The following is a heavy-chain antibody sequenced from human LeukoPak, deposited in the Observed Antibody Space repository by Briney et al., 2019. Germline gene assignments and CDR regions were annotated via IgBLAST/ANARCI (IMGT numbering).Heavy chain of an antibody. Sequence: PGGPLRLSCAASGFIFSHYGMHWFRQAPGKGLEWVAVIWSDATNRFYAASVKGRFTISRDNSQNTLFLQMDTLRAEDTAIYYCARDAQRGFDYSNSLQYWGHGTLVTVSS. CDR3: ARDAQRGFDYSNSLQY. D-gene: IGHD4-11*01. V-gene: IGHV3-33*01. J-gene: IGHJ4*01. CDR1: GFIFSHYG. CDR2: IWSDATNR.